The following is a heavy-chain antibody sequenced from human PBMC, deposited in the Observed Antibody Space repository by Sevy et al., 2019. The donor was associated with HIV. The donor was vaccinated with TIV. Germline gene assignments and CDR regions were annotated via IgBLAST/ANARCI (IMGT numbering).Heavy chain of an antibody. CDR3: ARGGSDGNY. CDR2: INPASGAT. CDR1: GYIFSDYW. V-gene: IGHV1-2*02. Sequence: ASVKVSCKASGYIFSDYWIYWARQAPGRGFEWMGWINPASGATVSGQKFQGRVAMTSDTSINTAYMELYRLTSDDTAVYYCARGGSDGNYWGQGSLVTVSS. D-gene: IGHD5-12*01. J-gene: IGHJ4*02.